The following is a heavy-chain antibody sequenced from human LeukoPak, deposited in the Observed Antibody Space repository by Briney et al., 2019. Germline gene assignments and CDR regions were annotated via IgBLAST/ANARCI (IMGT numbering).Heavy chain of an antibody. V-gene: IGHV3-23*01. J-gene: IGHJ4*02. Sequence: GGSLRLSCAGSGFTFSSYAMSWVRQAPGKGLEWVSSISGSGGTTYYADSVKGRFTISRDDSKNTLYVQMNSLRAEDTAVYYCASGIRCQPYYFDYWGQGTLVTVSS. CDR1: GFTFSSYA. D-gene: IGHD3-10*01. CDR2: ISGSGGTT. CDR3: ASGIRCQPYYFDY.